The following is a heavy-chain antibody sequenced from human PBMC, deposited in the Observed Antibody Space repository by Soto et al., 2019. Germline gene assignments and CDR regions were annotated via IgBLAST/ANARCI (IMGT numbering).Heavy chain of an antibody. CDR1: GITFGSRA. Sequence: EVQLLESGGDLIQPGGSLRLSCVASGITFGSRAMSWVRQAPGEGLEWVANINQDGSERYYVDSVRGRFTISRDNVENSLYLQLNSLRPEDTAVYYCAVYGYGVSAAAYWGQGTLVTVSS. CDR3: AVYGYGVSAAAY. D-gene: IGHD4-17*01. V-gene: IGHV3-7*03. CDR2: INQDGSER. J-gene: IGHJ4*02.